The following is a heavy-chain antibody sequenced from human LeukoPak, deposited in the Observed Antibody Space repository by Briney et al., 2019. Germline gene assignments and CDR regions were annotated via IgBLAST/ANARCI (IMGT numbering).Heavy chain of an antibody. Sequence: ASVKVSCKVSGYTLTELSMHWVRQVPGKGLEWMGGFDPEDGETIYAQKFQGRVTMTEDTSTDTAYMELSSLRSEDTAVYYCATWIHSSSWYLDFSFDYWGQGTLVTVSS. V-gene: IGHV1-24*01. J-gene: IGHJ4*02. CDR1: GYTLTELS. CDR2: FDPEDGET. CDR3: ATWIHSSSWYLDFSFDY. D-gene: IGHD6-13*01.